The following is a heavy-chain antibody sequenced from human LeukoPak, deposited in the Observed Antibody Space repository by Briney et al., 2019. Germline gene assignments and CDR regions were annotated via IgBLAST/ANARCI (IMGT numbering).Heavy chain of an antibody. CDR2: ISGSGGST. CDR1: GFTFSSHA. CDR3: AKDRGYGPYYFDY. V-gene: IGHV3-23*01. D-gene: IGHD5-18*01. J-gene: IGHJ4*02. Sequence: GGSLRLSCAASGFTFSSHAMSWVRQAPGKGLEWVSAISGSGGSTYYADSVKGRFTISRDNSKNTLYLQMNSLRAEDTAVYYCAKDRGYGPYYFDYWGQGTLVTVSS.